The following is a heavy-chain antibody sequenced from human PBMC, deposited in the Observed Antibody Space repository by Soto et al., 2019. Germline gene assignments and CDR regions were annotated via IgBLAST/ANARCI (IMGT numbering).Heavy chain of an antibody. Sequence: EVQVVQSGGGLIQPGGALKLSCAVSGFTVSWNYMNWVRQAPGKGLEWVSVVYTDGTTYYADSVKGRFTICRDNSKNTLFLQMNSLRAEDTAIYYCARDVAAGSYYFDHWGQGSLVTVSS. CDR2: VYTDGTT. CDR1: GFTVSWNY. D-gene: IGHD5-12*01. CDR3: ARDVAAGSYYFDH. V-gene: IGHV3-53*01. J-gene: IGHJ4*02.